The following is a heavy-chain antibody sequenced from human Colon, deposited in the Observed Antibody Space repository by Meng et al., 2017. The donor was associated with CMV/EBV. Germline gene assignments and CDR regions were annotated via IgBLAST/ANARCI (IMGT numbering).Heavy chain of an antibody. V-gene: IGHV4-39*07. CDR3: ARDSSNVNTWWLDP. CDR1: GGSISSSSYY. D-gene: IGHD2-8*01. J-gene: IGHJ5*02. Sequence: SETLSLTCSVSGGSISSSSYYWGWIRQPPGKGLEWIGTMYYTGSTYYNPSLKSRVTMSLDRSKNQLSLKLSSLTAADTAVYYCARDSSNVNTWWLDPWGQGTLVTVSS. CDR2: MYYTGST.